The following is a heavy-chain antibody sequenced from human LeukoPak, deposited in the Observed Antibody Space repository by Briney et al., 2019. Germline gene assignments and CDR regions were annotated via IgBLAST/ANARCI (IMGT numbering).Heavy chain of an antibody. CDR3: VRAQRMTTAAPYEFDY. J-gene: IGHJ4*02. CDR2: IKQDRSEK. D-gene: IGHD4-11*01. V-gene: IGHV3-7*01. CDR1: GFTFTNYW. Sequence: PGGSLRLSCAASGFTFTNYWMSWVRQAPGKGLELVANIKQDRSEKYYVDSVKGRFTISRDNAKNSLYLQMNSLRAEDTAVYYCVRAQRMTTAAPYEFDYWGQGTLVTVSS.